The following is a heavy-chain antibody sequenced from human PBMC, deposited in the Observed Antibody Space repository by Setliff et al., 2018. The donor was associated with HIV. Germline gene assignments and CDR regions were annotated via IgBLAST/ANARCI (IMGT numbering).Heavy chain of an antibody. V-gene: IGHV7-4-1*02. D-gene: IGHD3-10*01. CDR1: GDTFNNCA. CDR3: ARARVYYGSGSYYWNGMDV. J-gene: IGHJ6*02. CDR2: INTNTGNP. Sequence: VASVKVSCKASGDTFNNCAVTWVRQAPGQGLEWMGWINTNTGNPTYAQGFTGRFVFSLDTSVSTAYLQISSLKAEDTAVYYCARARVYYGSGSYYWNGMDVWGQGTTVTVSS.